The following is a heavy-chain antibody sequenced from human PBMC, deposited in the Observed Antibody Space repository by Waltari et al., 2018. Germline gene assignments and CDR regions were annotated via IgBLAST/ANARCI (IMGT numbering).Heavy chain of an antibody. CDR2: ISSGGKTI. CDR3: ARGITLDV. J-gene: IGHJ6*02. V-gene: IGHV3-48*02. CDR1: GFTFSATS. Sequence: EVQLVESGGGLIQPGGSLRLSCSASGFTFSATSVNWVRQAAGNGLEWVSFISSGGKTIYYTDSVKGRFTISRDNAKNSLYLQMNSLRDEDTAVYYCARGITLDVWGQGTTVTVSS.